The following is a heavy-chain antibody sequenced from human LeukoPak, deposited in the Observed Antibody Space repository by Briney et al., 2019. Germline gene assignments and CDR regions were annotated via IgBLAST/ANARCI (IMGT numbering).Heavy chain of an antibody. V-gene: IGHV3-11*01. CDR1: GFTFSDYY. CDR3: AKDLRGIAARTFDY. J-gene: IGHJ4*02. Sequence: PGGSLRLSCAASGFTFSDYYMSWIRQAPGKGLEWVSYISSSGSTIYYADSVKGRFTISRDNSKNTLYLQMNSLRAEDTAVYYCAKDLRGIAARTFDYWGQGTLVTVSS. CDR2: ISSSGSTI. D-gene: IGHD6-6*01.